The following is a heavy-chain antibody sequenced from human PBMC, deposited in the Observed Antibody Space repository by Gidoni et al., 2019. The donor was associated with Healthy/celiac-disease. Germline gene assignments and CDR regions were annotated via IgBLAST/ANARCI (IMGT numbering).Heavy chain of an antibody. V-gene: IGHV3-33*01. Sequence: QVQLVESGGGVVQPGRSLRLSCAASGFTFSSYGMHWVRQAPGTGGEWVAVIWYDGSNKYYADSVKGRFTISRDNSKNTLYLQMNSLRAEDTAVYYCARDRYCSGGSCYYYYYGMDVWGQGTTVTVSS. CDR2: IWYDGSNK. CDR3: ARDRYCSGGSCYYYYYGMDV. J-gene: IGHJ6*02. D-gene: IGHD2-15*01. CDR1: GFTFSSYG.